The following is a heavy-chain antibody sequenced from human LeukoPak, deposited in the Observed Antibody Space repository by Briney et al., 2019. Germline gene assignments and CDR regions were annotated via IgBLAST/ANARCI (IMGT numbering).Heavy chain of an antibody. Sequence: PGGSLRLSCAASGFTFSSYGMSWVRQAPGKGLEWVSAISGSGGSTYYADSVKGRFTISRDNSKNTLYLQMNSLRAEDTAVYYCAKDGKGSSWYWGAYYYYYMDVWGKGTTVTISS. D-gene: IGHD6-13*01. CDR1: GFTFSSYG. CDR3: AKDGKGSSWYWGAYYYYYMDV. J-gene: IGHJ6*03. V-gene: IGHV3-23*01. CDR2: ISGSGGST.